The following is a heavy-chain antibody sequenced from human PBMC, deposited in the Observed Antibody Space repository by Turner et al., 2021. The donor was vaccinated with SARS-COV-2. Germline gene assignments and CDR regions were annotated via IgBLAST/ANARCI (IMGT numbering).Heavy chain of an antibody. CDR3: ALVPAAKTRGYYYGLDV. D-gene: IGHD2-2*01. Sequence: QVQLVQSGAEVKKSGTSVKVSCKASGYTFTGYYMHWVRQAPGQGLEWMGWINPTSGGPNYAQNFQGRVTRTRDTSISTAYMELSRLISDDTAVYYCALVPAAKTRGYYYGLDVWGQGTTVTVSS. V-gene: IGHV1-2*02. CDR2: INPTSGGP. J-gene: IGHJ6*02. CDR1: GYTFTGYY.